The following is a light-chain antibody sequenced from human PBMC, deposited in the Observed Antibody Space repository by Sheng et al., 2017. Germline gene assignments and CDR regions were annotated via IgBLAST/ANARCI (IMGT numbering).Light chain of an antibody. CDR2: AAS. J-gene: IGKJ2*03. Sequence: LTQSPGTLSLSPGERATLSCRASQELVSAYLAWYQHKPGQAPRLLIYAASTRATAIPARFSGSGSGTEFTLTITDLQSDDFAVYYCQHYNNWPPYSFGQGTKLQIK. CDR1: QELVSAY. CDR3: QHYNNWPPYS. V-gene: IGKV3-15*01.